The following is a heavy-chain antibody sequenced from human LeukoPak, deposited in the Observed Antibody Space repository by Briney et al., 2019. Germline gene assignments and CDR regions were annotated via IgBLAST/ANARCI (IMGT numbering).Heavy chain of an antibody. CDR2: IIPIFGTA. D-gene: IGHD3-22*01. CDR1: GGTFSSYA. V-gene: IGHV1-69*05. Sequence: ASVKVSCKASGGTFSSYAISWVRQAPGQGLEWMGGIIPIFGTANYAQKFQGRVTITTDESTSTAYMELSSLRSEDTAVYYCARAGHYYDSSGYYSFDYWGQGTLVTVPS. CDR3: ARAGHYYDSSGYYSFDY. J-gene: IGHJ4*02.